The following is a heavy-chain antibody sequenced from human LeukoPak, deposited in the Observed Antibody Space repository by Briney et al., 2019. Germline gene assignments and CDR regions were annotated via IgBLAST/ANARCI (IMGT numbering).Heavy chain of an antibody. J-gene: IGHJ3*02. CDR3: ARDREWEFHDAFDI. D-gene: IGHD1-26*01. V-gene: IGHV1-2*02. Sequence: ASVKVSCKASGYTFTGYYMHWVRQAPGQGLEWMGWINPNSGGTNYAQKLQGRVTMTTDTSTSTAYMELRSLRSDDTAVYYCARDREWEFHDAFDIWGQGTMVTVSS. CDR1: GYTFTGYY. CDR2: INPNSGGT.